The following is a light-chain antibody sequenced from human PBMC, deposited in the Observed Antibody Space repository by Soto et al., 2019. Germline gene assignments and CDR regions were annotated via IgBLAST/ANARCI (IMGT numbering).Light chain of an antibody. CDR2: FAS. Sequence: DVQMTQSPSTLSASVGDTVTVTCRASQGIGTYLVWYQQKSGKAPTVLIYFASSLEGGVPSRFSGSGSGTDFTLTISSLQPEDFATYYCQQGASFPITFGQGTRLEIK. CDR3: QQGASFPIT. CDR1: QGIGTY. J-gene: IGKJ5*01. V-gene: IGKV1-12*01.